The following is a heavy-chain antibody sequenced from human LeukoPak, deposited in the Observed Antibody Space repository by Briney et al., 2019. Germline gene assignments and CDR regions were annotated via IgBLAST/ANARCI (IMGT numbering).Heavy chain of an antibody. CDR3: ARVNGSGSYYDY. D-gene: IGHD3-10*01. J-gene: IGHJ4*02. Sequence: SGGSLRLSCAASGFTFSSYAMHWVRQAPGKGLEYVSAISNNGGTTYYANSVRGRFTISRDNSKNTLYLQMGSLRAEDKAVYYCARVNGSGSYYDYWGQGTLVTASS. V-gene: IGHV3-64*01. CDR1: GFTFSSYA. CDR2: ISNNGGTT.